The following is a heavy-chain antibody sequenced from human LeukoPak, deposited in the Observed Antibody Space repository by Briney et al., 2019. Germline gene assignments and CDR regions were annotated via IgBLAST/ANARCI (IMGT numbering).Heavy chain of an antibody. Sequence: SETLSLTCTVSGVSISSGNYYWGWVRQPGGKGLEWNVHIYTSGSTNDNPAVESRITITVDTSNTQFSLKLSSVTAADTAVYYCAISSGGNSPFDSWGQGTLVTVSS. D-gene: IGHD2-15*01. CDR3: AISSGGNSPFDS. CDR2: IYTSGST. J-gene: IGHJ4*02. CDR1: GVSISSGNYY. V-gene: IGHV4-61*09.